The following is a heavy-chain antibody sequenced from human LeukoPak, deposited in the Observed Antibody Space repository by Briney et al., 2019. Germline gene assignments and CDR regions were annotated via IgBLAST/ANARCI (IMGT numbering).Heavy chain of an antibody. J-gene: IGHJ6*04. Sequence: SVKVFCKASGGTFSSYAISWVRQAPGQGLEWMGGIIPIFGTANYAQKFQGRVTITADESTSTAYMELSSLRSEDTAVYYCARAPLRADIVVVPAATPYYYYYGMDVWGKGTTVTVSS. V-gene: IGHV1-69*13. CDR2: IIPIFGTA. CDR3: ARAPLRADIVVVPAATPYYYYYGMDV. D-gene: IGHD2-2*01. CDR1: GGTFSSYA.